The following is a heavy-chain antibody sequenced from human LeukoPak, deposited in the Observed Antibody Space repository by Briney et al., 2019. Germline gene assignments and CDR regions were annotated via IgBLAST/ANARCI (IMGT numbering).Heavy chain of an antibody. V-gene: IGHV3-48*03. CDR1: GFTFDAYE. Sequence: GGSLRLSCAASGFTFDAYEINWVRQAPGKGLEWVSYISGSGRTIYYADSVRGRFTISWDNAKNSVYLQMNRLRAEDTAVYYCARGVYGRFDSWGQGTLVTVSS. CDR2: ISGSGRTI. J-gene: IGHJ5*01. D-gene: IGHD2/OR15-2a*01. CDR3: ARGVYGRFDS.